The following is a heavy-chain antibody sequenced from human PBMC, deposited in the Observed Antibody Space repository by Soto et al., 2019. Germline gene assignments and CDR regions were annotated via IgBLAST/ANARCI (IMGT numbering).Heavy chain of an antibody. CDR3: ASHRDRITIFGVVTGPMDV. CDR2: IYSGGST. CDR1: GFTVSSNY. Sequence: GGSLRLSCAASGFTVSSNYMSWVRQAPGKGLEWVSVIYSGGSTYYADSVKGRFTISRDNSKNTLYLQMNSLRAEDTAVYYCASHRDRITIFGVVTGPMDVWGQGTTVTVSS. V-gene: IGHV3-66*04. D-gene: IGHD3-3*01. J-gene: IGHJ6*02.